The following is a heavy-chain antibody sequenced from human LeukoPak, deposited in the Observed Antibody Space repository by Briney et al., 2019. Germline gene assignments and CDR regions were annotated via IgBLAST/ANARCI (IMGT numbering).Heavy chain of an antibody. J-gene: IGHJ6*02. CDR1: GFTFSSYG. CDR2: ISYDGSNK. Sequence: PGRSLRLSCAASGFTFSSYGMHWVRQAPGKGLEWVAVISYDGSNKYYADSVKGRFTISRDNSKNTLYLRMNSLRAEDTAVYYCAKSDIVVVRIYYYYGMDVWGQGTTVTVSS. V-gene: IGHV3-30*18. CDR3: AKSDIVVVRIYYYYGMDV. D-gene: IGHD2-2*01.